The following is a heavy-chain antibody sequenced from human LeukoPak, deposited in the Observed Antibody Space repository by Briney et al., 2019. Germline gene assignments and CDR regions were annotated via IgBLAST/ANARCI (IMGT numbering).Heavy chain of an antibody. V-gene: IGHV4-61*01. J-gene: IGHJ5*02. CDR1: GGSVSSSSYY. Sequence: SGTLSLTCTVSGGSVSSSSYYGCWIRQPPGKGVEWIVYIYYSGSTNYNPSLKSRVTISVDTSKNQFSLKLSSVTAADTAVYYCARGGRFMITFGGHWFDPWGQGTLVTVSS. D-gene: IGHD3-16*01. CDR2: IYYSGST. CDR3: ARGGRFMITFGGHWFDP.